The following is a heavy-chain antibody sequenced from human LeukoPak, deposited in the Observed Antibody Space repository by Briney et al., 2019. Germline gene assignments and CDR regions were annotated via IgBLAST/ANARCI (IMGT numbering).Heavy chain of an antibody. CDR2: ISYDGSNK. D-gene: IGHD2-2*01. CDR1: GFTFSSYA. CDR3: TRESACSSTSCFSWFDP. V-gene: IGHV3-30*01. J-gene: IGHJ5*02. Sequence: GRSLRLSCAASGFTFSSYAMHWVRQAPGKGLEWVAVISYDGSNKYYADSVKGRFTISRDNSKNTLYLQMNSLRAEDTAVYYCTRESACSSTSCFSWFDPWGQGTLVTVSS.